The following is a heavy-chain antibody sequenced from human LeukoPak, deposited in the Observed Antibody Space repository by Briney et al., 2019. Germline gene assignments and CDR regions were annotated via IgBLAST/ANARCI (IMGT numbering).Heavy chain of an antibody. V-gene: IGHV1-3*03. D-gene: IGHD3-10*01. CDR2: INAGNGNT. CDR3: ARHNYYGSGSYYSSYFDY. CDR1: GYTFTGYA. Sequence: ASVKVSCKASGYTFTGYAMHWVRQAPGQRLEWMGWINAGNGNTKYSQEFQGRVTITRDTSASTAYMELSSLRSEDMAVYYCARHNYYGSGSYYSSYFDYWGQGTLVTVSS. J-gene: IGHJ4*02.